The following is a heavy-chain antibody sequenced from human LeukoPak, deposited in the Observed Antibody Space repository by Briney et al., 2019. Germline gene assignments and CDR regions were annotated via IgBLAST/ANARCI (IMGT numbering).Heavy chain of an antibody. J-gene: IGHJ4*02. CDR1: GGTFSSDA. CDR3: ARQVIVGATPNYFDY. CDR2: IIPIFGTA. V-gene: IGHV1-69*05. D-gene: IGHD1-26*01. Sequence: SVKVSCKASGGTFSSDAISSLRQAPGQGLEWMGGIIPIFGTANYAQKFQGRVTITTDESTSTAYMELSSLRSEDTAVYYCARQVIVGATPNYFDYWGQGTLVTVSS.